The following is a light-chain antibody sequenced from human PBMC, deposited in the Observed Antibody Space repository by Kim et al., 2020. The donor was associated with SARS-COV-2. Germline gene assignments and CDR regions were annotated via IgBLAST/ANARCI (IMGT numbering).Light chain of an antibody. CDR3: CSYTSSDTYV. V-gene: IGLV2-14*03. CDR2: DVS. Sequence: QSALTQPASVSGSPGQSITISCTGTSSDVGGFNYISWYQQHPGKAPKVMIFDVSQRPSGVSTRFSGSKSGHTASLTISGLQAEDEADYYCCSYTSSDTYVFGTGTKVTVL. J-gene: IGLJ1*01. CDR1: SSDVGGFNY.